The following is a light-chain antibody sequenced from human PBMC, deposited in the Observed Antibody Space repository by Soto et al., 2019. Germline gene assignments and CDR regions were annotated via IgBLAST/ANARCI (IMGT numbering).Light chain of an antibody. Sequence: DVQMTQSPSSLSASVGDRVTITCRASQSIASFLNWYQQRPGTAPKLLIYATSHLESGVPSRFSDRGSATDFTLSIISLQPEDFATYFCQQTYSMPVTFGQGTKLE. V-gene: IGKV1-39*01. CDR2: ATS. J-gene: IGKJ2*01. CDR3: QQTYSMPVT. CDR1: QSIASF.